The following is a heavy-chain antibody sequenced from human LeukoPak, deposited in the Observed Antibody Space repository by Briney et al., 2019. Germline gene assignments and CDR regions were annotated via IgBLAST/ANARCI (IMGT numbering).Heavy chain of an antibody. V-gene: IGHV3-21*01. CDR3: ARDHNWKIWY. D-gene: IGHD1-20*01. CDR2: ISSSSSYI. CDR1: GFTFSSYS. J-gene: IGHJ4*02. Sequence: GGPLRLSCAASGFTFSSYSMNWVRQAPGKGLEWVSSISSSSSYIYYADSVKGRFTISRDNAKNSLYLQMNSLRAEDTAVYYCARDHNWKIWYWGQGTLVTVSS.